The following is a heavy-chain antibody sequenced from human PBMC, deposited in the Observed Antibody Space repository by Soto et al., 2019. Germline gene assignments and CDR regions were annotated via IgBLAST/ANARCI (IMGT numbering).Heavy chain of an antibody. CDR1: GFTFSDYY. D-gene: IGHD6-13*01. CDR2: ISSSTSHT. V-gene: IGHV3-11*05. Sequence: QVQLVESGGGLVKPGGSLRLSCAVSGFTFSDYYLTWIRQAPGKGLEWVSYISSSTSHTNYADSVKGRFTISRDNAKNSLVLQMISLRAEDTAVYYCARGRGAAADYFDFWGQGTLVTVSS. CDR3: ARGRGAAADYFDF. J-gene: IGHJ4*02.